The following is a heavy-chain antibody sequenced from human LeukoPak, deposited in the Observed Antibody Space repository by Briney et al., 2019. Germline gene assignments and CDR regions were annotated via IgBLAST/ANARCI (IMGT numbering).Heavy chain of an antibody. CDR3: ARDRWAFDY. D-gene: IGHD3-16*01. Sequence: ASVKVSCKASGYTFTSYDINWVRQATGQGLEWMGWIYPNSGGTNYAQKFQGRVTMTRDTSICTAYMELSRLRSDDTAVYYCARDRWAFDYWGQGTLVTVSS. V-gene: IGHV1-2*02. J-gene: IGHJ4*02. CDR2: IYPNSGGT. CDR1: GYTFTSYD.